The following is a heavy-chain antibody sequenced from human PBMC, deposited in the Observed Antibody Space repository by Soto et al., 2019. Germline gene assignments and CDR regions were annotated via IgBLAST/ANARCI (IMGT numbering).Heavy chain of an antibody. CDR2: ISGSGGST. V-gene: IGHV3-23*01. D-gene: IGHD2-15*01. CDR3: AKDNPNCSGGSCYALFGY. J-gene: IGHJ4*02. CDR1: GFTFSSYA. Sequence: GGSLRLSCAASGFTFSSYAMSWVRQAPGKGLEWVSAISGSGGSTYYADSVKGRFTISRDNSKNTLYLQMNSLRAEDTAVYYCAKDNPNCSGGSCYALFGYWGQGTLVTVSS.